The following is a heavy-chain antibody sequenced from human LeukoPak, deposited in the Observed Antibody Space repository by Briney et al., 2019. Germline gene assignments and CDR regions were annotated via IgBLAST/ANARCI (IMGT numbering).Heavy chain of an antibody. CDR3: ARSVATTRSSLYYYYYMDV. V-gene: IGHV1-18*01. D-gene: IGHD5-12*01. Sequence: PSVKVSCKASGYTFTSYGISWVRQAPGQGLEWMGWISAYNGNTNYAQKLQGRVTMTTDTSTSTAYMELRSLRSDDTAVYYCARSVATTRSSLYYYYYMDVWGKGTTVTVSS. CDR2: ISAYNGNT. J-gene: IGHJ6*03. CDR1: GYTFTSYG.